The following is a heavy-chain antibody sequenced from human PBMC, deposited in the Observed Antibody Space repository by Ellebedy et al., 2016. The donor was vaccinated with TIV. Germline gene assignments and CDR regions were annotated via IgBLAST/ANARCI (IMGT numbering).Heavy chain of an antibody. CDR3: ARDFRQWLAQGDALDV. J-gene: IGHJ6*02. CDR2: ISSGSSSI. D-gene: IGHD6-19*01. CDR1: GFIFSNYG. V-gene: IGHV3-48*01. Sequence: GESLKISCVGSGFIFSNYGMNWVRQAPGKGLEWISYISSGSSSIYYADSVKGRFTITRDNDKNLLYLQMSSLRVEDTAVYYCARDFRQWLAQGDALDVWGQGTTVTVSS.